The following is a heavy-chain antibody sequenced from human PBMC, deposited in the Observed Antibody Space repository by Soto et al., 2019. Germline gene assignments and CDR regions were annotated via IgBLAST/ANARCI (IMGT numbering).Heavy chain of an antibody. J-gene: IGHJ6*02. D-gene: IGHD4-4*01. Sequence: GGSLRLSCAASGFTFSSYGMHWVRQAPGKGLEWVAVIWYDGSNKYYADSVKGRFTISRDNSKNTLYLQMNSLRAEDTAVCYCARDPSHTVINYYYGMDVWGQGTTVTVSS. CDR3: ARDPSHTVINYYYGMDV. CDR1: GFTFSSYG. CDR2: IWYDGSNK. V-gene: IGHV3-33*01.